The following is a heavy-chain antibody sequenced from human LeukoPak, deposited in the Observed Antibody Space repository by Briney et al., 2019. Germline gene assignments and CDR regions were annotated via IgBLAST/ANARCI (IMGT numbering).Heavy chain of an antibody. Sequence: SETLSLTCTVSGGSISSYYWSWIRQPPGKGLEWIGYIYYSGSTNYNPSLKSRVTISVDTSKNQFSLKLSSVIAADTAVYYCARDLDTVGATYAFDIWGQGTMVTVSS. CDR3: ARDLDTVGATYAFDI. CDR2: IYYSGST. J-gene: IGHJ3*02. V-gene: IGHV4-59*12. CDR1: GGSISSYY. D-gene: IGHD1-26*01.